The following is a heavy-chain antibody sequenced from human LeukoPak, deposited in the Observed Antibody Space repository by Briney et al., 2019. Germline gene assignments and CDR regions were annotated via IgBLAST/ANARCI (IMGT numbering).Heavy chain of an antibody. J-gene: IGHJ6*02. Sequence: SETLSLTCTVSGGSISSSSYYWGWIRQPPGKGLEWIGSIYYSGSTYYNPSLKSRVTISVDTSKNQFSLKLSSVTAADTAVYYCARERRRTVTTRYYGMDVWGQGTTVTVSS. D-gene: IGHD4-17*01. CDR2: IYYSGST. CDR3: ARERRRTVTTRYYGMDV. CDR1: GGSISSSSYY. V-gene: IGHV4-39*07.